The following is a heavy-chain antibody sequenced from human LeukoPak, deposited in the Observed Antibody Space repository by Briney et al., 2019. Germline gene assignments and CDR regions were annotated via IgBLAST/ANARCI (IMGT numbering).Heavy chain of an antibody. Sequence: SETLSLTCAVYGGSFSGYYWSWIRQPPGKGLEWIGEINHSGSTNYNPSLKSRVTISVDTSKNQFSLKLSSVTAADTAVYYYARGDAYNLVDYSGQGTLVTVSS. CDR2: INHSGST. V-gene: IGHV4-34*01. D-gene: IGHD5-24*01. J-gene: IGHJ4*02. CDR1: GGSFSGYY. CDR3: ARGDAYNLVDY.